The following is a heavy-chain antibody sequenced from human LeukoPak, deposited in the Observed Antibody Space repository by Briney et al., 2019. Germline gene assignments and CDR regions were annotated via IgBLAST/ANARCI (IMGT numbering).Heavy chain of an antibody. CDR3: AKDRLENRITMIVVDDGMDV. CDR1: GFTFSSYA. CDR2: ISYDGSNK. D-gene: IGHD3-22*01. V-gene: IGHV3-30*04. J-gene: IGHJ6*02. Sequence: QAGGSLRLSCAASGFTFSSYAMHWVRQAPGKGLEWVAVISYDGSNKYYADSVKGRFTISRDNSKNTLYLQMNSLRAEDTAVYYCAKDRLENRITMIVVDDGMDVWGQGTTVTVSS.